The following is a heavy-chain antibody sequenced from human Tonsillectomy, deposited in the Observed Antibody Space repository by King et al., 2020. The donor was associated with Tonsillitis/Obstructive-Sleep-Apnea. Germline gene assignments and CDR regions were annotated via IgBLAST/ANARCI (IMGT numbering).Heavy chain of an antibody. V-gene: IGHV3-9*01. Sequence: VQLVESGGGLVQPGRSLRLSCAASGFTFDDYAMHWVRHAPGKGLEWVSGISWNSGSIGYADSVKGRFTISRDNAKNSLYLQMNSLRAEDTALYYCAKHGYRKEFDYWGQGTLVTVSS. J-gene: IGHJ4*02. CDR1: GFTFDDYA. CDR2: ISWNSGSI. D-gene: IGHD6-25*01. CDR3: AKHGYRKEFDY.